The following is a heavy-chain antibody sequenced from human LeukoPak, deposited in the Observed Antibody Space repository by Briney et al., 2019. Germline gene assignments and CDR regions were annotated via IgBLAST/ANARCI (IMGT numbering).Heavy chain of an antibody. D-gene: IGHD3-10*01. V-gene: IGHV1-2*06. CDR1: GYTFTCYY. CDR2: INPNSGGT. CDR3: ARVGYYGSGSYPPDY. J-gene: IGHJ4*02. Sequence: ASVKVSCKASGYTFTCYYMHWVRQAPAQGLEWMGRINPNSGGTNYAQKFQGRVTMTRDTSISTAYMELSRLRSDDTAVYYCARVGYYGSGSYPPDYWGQGTLVTVSS.